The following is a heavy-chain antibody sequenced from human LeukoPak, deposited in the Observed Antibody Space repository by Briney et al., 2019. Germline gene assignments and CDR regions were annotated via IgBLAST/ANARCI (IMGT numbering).Heavy chain of an antibody. Sequence: GGSLRLSCAASGFTFSSYWMHWVRQAPGKGPVWVSRINSDGSSTSYADSVKGRFTISRDNAKNTLYLQMNSLRAEDTAVYYCAREGCTNGVCYTWGPFDYWGQGTLVTVSS. CDR1: GFTFSSYW. CDR2: INSDGSST. J-gene: IGHJ4*02. V-gene: IGHV3-74*01. CDR3: AREGCTNGVCYTWGPFDY. D-gene: IGHD2-8*01.